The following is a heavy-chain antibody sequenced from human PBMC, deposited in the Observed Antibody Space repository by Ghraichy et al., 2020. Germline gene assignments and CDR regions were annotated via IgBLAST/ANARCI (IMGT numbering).Heavy chain of an antibody. CDR1: GYTFSNYH. CDR3: ARQIADFYLDY. Sequence: ASVKVSCKTSGYTFSNYHITWVRQAPGQGLEWMGWINSYNDDGNYAQKFQGRLTLTKDASTSTAYMELRSLRSDDTAVYYCARQIADFYLDYWGQGTLVIVSS. V-gene: IGHV1-18*01. D-gene: IGHD2-21*01. J-gene: IGHJ4*02. CDR2: INSYNDDG.